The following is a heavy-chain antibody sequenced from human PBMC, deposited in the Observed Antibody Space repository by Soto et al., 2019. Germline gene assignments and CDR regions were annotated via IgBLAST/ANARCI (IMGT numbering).Heavy chain of an antibody. V-gene: IGHV4-30-4*01. CDR1: GGSISSGDYY. CDR2: IYYSGST. Sequence: QVQLQESGPGLVKPSQTLSLTCTVSGGSISSGDYYWSWIRQPPGKGLEWIGYIYYSGSTYYNPSLKSRVTISVDTSKNQCSLKLSSVTAADTAVYYCARAEWFGELPYAFDIWGQGTMVTVSS. D-gene: IGHD3-10*01. J-gene: IGHJ3*02. CDR3: ARAEWFGELPYAFDI.